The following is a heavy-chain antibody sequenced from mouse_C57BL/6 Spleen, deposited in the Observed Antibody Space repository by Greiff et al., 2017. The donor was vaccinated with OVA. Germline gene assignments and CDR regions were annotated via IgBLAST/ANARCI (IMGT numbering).Heavy chain of an antibody. CDR2: IHPNSGST. V-gene: IGHV1-64*01. J-gene: IGHJ1*03. Sequence: VQLQQPGAELVKPGASVKLSCKASGYTFTSYWMHWVKQRPGQGLEWIGMIHPNSGSTNYNEKFKSKATLTVDKSSSTAYMQLSSLTSEDSAVYYCARSFITTVVPYWYFDVWGTGTTVTVSS. CDR1: GYTFTSYW. CDR3: ARSFITTVVPYWYFDV. D-gene: IGHD1-1*01.